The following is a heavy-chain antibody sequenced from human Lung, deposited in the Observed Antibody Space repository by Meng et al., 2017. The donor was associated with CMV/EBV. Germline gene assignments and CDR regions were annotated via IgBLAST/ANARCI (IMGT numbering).Heavy chain of an antibody. CDR1: GGXISSSSYY. J-gene: IGHJ4*02. CDR2: IYYSGST. D-gene: IGHD2-2*01. CDR3: ARRGYCSSTSRCPERFFDY. V-gene: IGHV4-39*01. Sequence: SXTXSLXCTVSGGXISSSSYYWGWIRQPPGKGLEWIGSIYYSGSTYYNPSLKSRVTISVDTSKNQFSLKLSSVTAADTAVYYCARRGYCSSTSRCPERFFDYWXQGTXVTVSS.